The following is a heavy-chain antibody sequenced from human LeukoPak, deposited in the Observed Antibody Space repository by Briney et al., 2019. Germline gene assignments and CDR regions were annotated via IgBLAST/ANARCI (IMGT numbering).Heavy chain of an antibody. CDR1: GYTFTSYD. D-gene: IGHD3-3*01. CDR2: MNPNSGNT. Sequence: ASVKVSCKASGYTFTSYDINWVRQATGQGLEWMRWMNPNSGNTGYAQKFQGRVTMTRNTSISTAYMELSSLRSEDTAVYYCARASITIFGVVITALDVWGQGTTVTVSS. CDR3: ARASITIFGVVITALDV. V-gene: IGHV1-8*01. J-gene: IGHJ6*02.